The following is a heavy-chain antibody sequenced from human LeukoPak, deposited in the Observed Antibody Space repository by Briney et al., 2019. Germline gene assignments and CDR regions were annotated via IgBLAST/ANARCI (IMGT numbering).Heavy chain of an antibody. CDR1: GFTFSSYS. D-gene: IGHD5-18*01. CDR3: VKDIRRGYNFGYDQFAY. V-gene: IGHV3-21*05. CDR2: ISSSGSTI. J-gene: IGHJ4*02. Sequence: ESGGGLVKPGGSLRLSCAASGFTFSSYSMNWVRQAPGKGLEWVSYISSSGSTIYYADSVKGRFTISRDNSKNTVSLQMNSLKPEDTALYYCVKDIRRGYNFGYDQFAYWGQGTLVTVSS.